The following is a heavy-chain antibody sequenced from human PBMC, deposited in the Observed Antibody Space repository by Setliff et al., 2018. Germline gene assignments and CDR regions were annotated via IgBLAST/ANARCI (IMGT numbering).Heavy chain of an antibody. CDR3: ARMSGFQYIDV. Sequence: TLSLTCTVSGDSISSRRNYWGWFRQPAGKELEWIGQIYTSWSTNYNPSLKSRVTISLDTSKNQFSLSLTSVTAEDTAVYYCARMSGFQYIDVWGQGTLVTVSS. J-gene: IGHJ4*02. D-gene: IGHD3-3*01. V-gene: IGHV4-61*09. CDR2: IYTSWST. CDR1: GDSISSRRNY.